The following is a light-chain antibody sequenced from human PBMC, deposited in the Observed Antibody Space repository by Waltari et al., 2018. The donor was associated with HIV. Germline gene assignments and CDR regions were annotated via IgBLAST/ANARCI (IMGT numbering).Light chain of an antibody. J-gene: IGLJ3*02. V-gene: IGLV3-25*03. Sequence: SYELTQPPSVSVSPGQTARVTCTGDALTTRYAYWYQQRPGQAPVLLIFRDTERPSGIPERFSSSSSGTTVTLTIRAVQAEDEADYYCQSTDSSGVYWVFGGGTTLTVL. CDR2: RDT. CDR1: ALTTRY. CDR3: QSTDSSGVYWV.